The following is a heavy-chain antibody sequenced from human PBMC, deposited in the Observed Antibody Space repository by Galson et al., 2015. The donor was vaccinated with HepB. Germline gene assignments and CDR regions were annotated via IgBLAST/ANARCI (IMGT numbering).Heavy chain of an antibody. J-gene: IGHJ4*02. Sequence: SVKVSCKASGYTFTSHDINWVRQATGQGLEWMGWMNPNSGNSGHAQKFQGRITMTRNTSISTAYMELSSLTSEDTAVYFCARVISIAEPGCFDCWGQGTLVTVSS. CDR3: ARVISIAEPGCFDC. V-gene: IGHV1-8*01. CDR1: GYTFTSHD. D-gene: IGHD6-13*01. CDR2: MNPNSGNS.